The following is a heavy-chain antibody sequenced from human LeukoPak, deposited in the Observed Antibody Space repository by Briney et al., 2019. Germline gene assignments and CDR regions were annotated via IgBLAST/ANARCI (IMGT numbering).Heavy chain of an antibody. V-gene: IGHV4-31*03. Sequence: SQTLSLTCTVSGGSISSGGYYWSWIRQHPGKGLEWIGYIYYSGSTYYNPSLKSRVTISVDTSKNQFSLKLSSVTAADTAVYYCARGSEDYVARTGLDYWGQGTLVTVSS. CDR1: GGSISSGGYY. J-gene: IGHJ4*02. CDR3: ARGSEDYVARTGLDY. D-gene: IGHD4-17*01. CDR2: IYYSGST.